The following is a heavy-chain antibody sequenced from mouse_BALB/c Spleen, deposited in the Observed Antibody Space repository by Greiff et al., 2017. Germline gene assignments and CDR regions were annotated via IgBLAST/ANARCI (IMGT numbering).Heavy chain of an antibody. CDR1: GYTFTSYT. V-gene: IGHV1-4*02. D-gene: IGHD3-3*01. J-gene: IGHJ2*01. Sequence: VQLQQSAAELARPGASVKMSCKASGYTFTSYTMHWVKQRPGQGLEWIGYINPSSGYTEYNQKFKDKTTLTADKSSSTAYMQLSSLTSEDSAVYYCAREGGLGDYFDYWGQGTTLTVSS. CDR3: AREGGLGDYFDY. CDR2: INPSSGYT.